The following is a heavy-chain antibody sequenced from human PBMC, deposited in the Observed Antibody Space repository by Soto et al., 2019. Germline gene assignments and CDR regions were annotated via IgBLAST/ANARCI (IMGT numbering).Heavy chain of an antibody. Sequence: EVQLAESGGGLVQPGGSLRLSCAASGFTFGTHEINWVRQAPWKGLEWISYISNSGSTKHYADSVKGRFTISIDNAKNLLYLQMKSLIVEDTAVYYCARGAGSGYDPTYHWFDPLGQGTLVTVSS. CDR1: GFTFGTHE. J-gene: IGHJ5*02. D-gene: IGHD5-12*01. V-gene: IGHV3-48*03. CDR3: ARGAGSGYDPTYHWFDP. CDR2: ISNSGSTK.